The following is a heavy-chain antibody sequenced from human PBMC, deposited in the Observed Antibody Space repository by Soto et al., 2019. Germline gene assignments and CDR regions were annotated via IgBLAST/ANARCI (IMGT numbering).Heavy chain of an antibody. CDR3: ARHHGYGYGMDV. Sequence: EVQLVESGGGLVQPGVSLRLSCAASGFTFSTYSMNWVRQAPGKGLEWISYITKSSRTIYYADSVKGRFTISRDNAKNSLYLHMNRLRAEDTAVCYCARHHGYGYGMDVWGQGTTVTVSS. V-gene: IGHV3-48*01. CDR2: ITKSSRTI. CDR1: GFTFSTYS. D-gene: IGHD5-12*01. J-gene: IGHJ6*02.